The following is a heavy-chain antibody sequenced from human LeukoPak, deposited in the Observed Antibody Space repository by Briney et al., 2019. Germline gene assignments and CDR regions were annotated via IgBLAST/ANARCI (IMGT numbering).Heavy chain of an antibody. CDR2: IYYSGST. Sequence: SQTLSLTCTVSGGSISSGDYYWSWICRPPWKGLERIGYIYYSGSTYYNPSLKSRVSISLDTSKNQFSLKLNSVTAADPAVYYCARDTVDTAMVQHWGQGTLVTVSS. D-gene: IGHD5-18*01. CDR3: ARDTVDTAMVQH. CDR1: GGSISSGDYY. V-gene: IGHV4-30-4*08. J-gene: IGHJ1*01.